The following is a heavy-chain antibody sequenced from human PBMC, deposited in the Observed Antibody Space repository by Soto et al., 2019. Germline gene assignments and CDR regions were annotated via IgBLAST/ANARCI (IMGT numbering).Heavy chain of an antibody. CDR3: ARHGERGSGWYLDYYYGMEV. D-gene: IGHD6-19*01. V-gene: IGHV5-10-1*01. J-gene: IGHJ6*02. Sequence: PGESLKISCKGSGYSFTSYWISWVRQMPGKGLEWMGRIDPSDSYTNYSPSFQGHVTISADKSISPACLQWSSLKASDTAMYYCARHGERGSGWYLDYYYGMEVWGQGTTVTVSS. CDR2: IDPSDSYT. CDR1: GYSFTSYW.